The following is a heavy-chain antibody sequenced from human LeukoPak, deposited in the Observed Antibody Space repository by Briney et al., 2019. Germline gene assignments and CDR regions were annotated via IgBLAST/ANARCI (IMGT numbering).Heavy chain of an antibody. D-gene: IGHD2-2*01. CDR2: VSYDESNK. CDR1: GFTFSGHG. Sequence: GESLRLSCAASGFTFSGHGMQWVRQAPGKGLEWVAAVSYDESNKYYADSVKGRFTISRDNSKNTLFLQMNSLRAEDTAVYYCAKDLGVIIVPYAIDYYGLDVWGQGTKVTVSS. CDR3: AKDLGVIIVPYAIDYYGLDV. V-gene: IGHV3-30*18. J-gene: IGHJ6*02.